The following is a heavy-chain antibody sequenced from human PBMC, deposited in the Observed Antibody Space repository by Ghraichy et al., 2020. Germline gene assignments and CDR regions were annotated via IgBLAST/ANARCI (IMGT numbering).Heavy chain of an antibody. CDR2: INHSEST. V-gene: IGHV4-34*01. CDR1: GGSFSGYY. CDR3: ASGPRGSWFDP. Sequence: SETLSLTCAVYGGSFSGYYWSWIRQPPGKGLEWIGEINHSESTNYNSSLKSRVTISVDTSKNQFSLKLSSVTAADTAVYYCASGPRGSWFDPWGQGTLVIVSS. D-gene: IGHD1-26*01. J-gene: IGHJ5*02.